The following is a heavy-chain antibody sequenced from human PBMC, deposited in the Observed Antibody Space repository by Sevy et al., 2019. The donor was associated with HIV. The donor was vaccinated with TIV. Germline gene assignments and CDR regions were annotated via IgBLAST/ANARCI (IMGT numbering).Heavy chain of an antibody. J-gene: IGHJ4*02. V-gene: IGHV3-15*01. CDR2: IKRNSDGGTT. D-gene: IGHD5-18*01. Sequence: GGYLRLSCAASGFSFRDAWMSWVRQAPGKGLEWIGRIKRNSDGGTTDYAAPVKGRISISRDDSKTTLFLQMNSLTTEDTAVYYCATHAPYTAMAAFDYWGQGTPVTVSS. CDR3: ATHAPYTAMAAFDY. CDR1: GFSFRDAW.